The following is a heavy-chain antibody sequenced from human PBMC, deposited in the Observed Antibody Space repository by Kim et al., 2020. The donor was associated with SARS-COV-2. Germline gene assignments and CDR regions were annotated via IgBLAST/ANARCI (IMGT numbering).Heavy chain of an antibody. CDR2: ISGGAVNK. V-gene: IGHV3-23*01. J-gene: IGHJ6*01. D-gene: IGHD5-18*01. Sequence: GGSLRLSCVASGFTFDTYAMSWVRQAPGKGLEWVSVISGGAVNKFYADSVRGRFTISRDNSKNMLYLQMNSQRDEDTALYYCAKMMIMDGYNYFYYYVM. CDR1: GFTFDTYA. CDR3: AKMMIMDGYNYFYYYVM.